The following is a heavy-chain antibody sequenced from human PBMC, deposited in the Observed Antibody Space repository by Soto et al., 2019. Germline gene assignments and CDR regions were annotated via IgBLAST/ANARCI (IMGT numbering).Heavy chain of an antibody. V-gene: IGHV3-53*02. Sequence: ELQLVESGGGLIQPGGSLRLSCAASGFTVTRNYMTWVRLAPGKGLECVSTIHTGGKTFYTDSVKGRFTVSRDAPKNTVDLQMSTLSVEDTAVYYWGTGDSTRVRGAIVEVFHLEFWGRGTVVTVSS. CDR2: IHTGGKT. CDR1: GFTVTRNY. CDR3: GTGDSTRVRGAIVEVFHLEF. J-gene: IGHJ4*02. D-gene: IGHD3-10*01.